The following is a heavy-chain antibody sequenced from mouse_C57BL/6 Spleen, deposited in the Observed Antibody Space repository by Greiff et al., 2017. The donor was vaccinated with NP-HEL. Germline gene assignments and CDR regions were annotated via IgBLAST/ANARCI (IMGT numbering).Heavy chain of an antibody. D-gene: IGHD1-1*01. CDR3: ARNQDYGRGVYFDY. J-gene: IGHJ2*01. Sequence: VQLVESGPGLVQPSQSLSITCTVSGFSLTSYGVHWVRQSPGKGLEWLGVIWSGGSTDYNAAFISRLSISKDNSKSQVFFKMNSLQADDTAIYYCARNQDYGRGVYFDYWGQGTTLTVSS. CDR1: GFSLTSYG. CDR2: IWSGGST. V-gene: IGHV2-2*01.